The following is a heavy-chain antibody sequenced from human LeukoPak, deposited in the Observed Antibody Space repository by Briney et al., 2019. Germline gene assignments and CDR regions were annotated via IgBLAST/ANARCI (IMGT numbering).Heavy chain of an antibody. CDR1: GYTFTSYY. Sequence: GSSVKVFCKASGYTFTSYYMHWVRQPPGQGLDWMGIINPSGGSTSYAQKFQGRVTMTRDTSTSTGYMELSSLRSEDTAVYYCARENIVVVPAAHEYYFDYWGQGTLVTVSS. V-gene: IGHV1-46*01. CDR2: INPSGGST. D-gene: IGHD2-2*01. J-gene: IGHJ4*02. CDR3: ARENIVVVPAAHEYYFDY.